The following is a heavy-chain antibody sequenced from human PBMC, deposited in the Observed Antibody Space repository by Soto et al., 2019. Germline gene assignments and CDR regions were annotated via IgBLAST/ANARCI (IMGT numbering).Heavy chain of an antibody. Sequence: EVQLVESGGGLVQPGGSLRLSCAASGFTFSSYDMHWVRQATGKGLEWVSAIGTAGDTYYPGSVKGRFTISSENAKNSLYLQMNSLRAGDTAVYYCARGASKRDYYFDYWGQGTLVTVSS. CDR1: GFTFSSYD. D-gene: IGHD2-21*01. CDR3: ARGASKRDYYFDY. CDR2: IGTAGDT. V-gene: IGHV3-13*01. J-gene: IGHJ4*02.